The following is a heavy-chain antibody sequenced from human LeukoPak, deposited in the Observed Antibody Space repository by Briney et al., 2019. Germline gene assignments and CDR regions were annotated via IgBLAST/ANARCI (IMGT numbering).Heavy chain of an antibody. D-gene: IGHD5-12*01. Sequence: SETLSLTCTVSGGSISSSSYYWGWIRQPPGTGLEWIGSIYYSGSTYYNPSLKSRVTISVDTSKNQFSLKLSSVTAADTAVYYCARRSRGYSGYKRIYYYYGMDVWGQGTTVTVSS. J-gene: IGHJ6*02. CDR1: GGSISSSSYY. CDR3: ARRSRGYSGYKRIYYYYGMDV. V-gene: IGHV4-39*01. CDR2: IYYSGST.